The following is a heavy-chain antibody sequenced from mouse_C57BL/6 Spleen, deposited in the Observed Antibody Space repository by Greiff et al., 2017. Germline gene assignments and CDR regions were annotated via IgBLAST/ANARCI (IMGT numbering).Heavy chain of an antibody. CDR3: AILNYYGSSYFDY. CDR2: IDPSDSYT. Sequence: QVQLQQPGAELVMPGASVKLSCKASGYTFTSYWMHWLKQRPGQGLEWIGEIDPSDSYTNYTQKFKGKSTLTVDKSSSTAYMQLSSLTSEDSAVYYCAILNYYGSSYFDYWGQGTTLTVSS. CDR1: GYTFTSYW. V-gene: IGHV1-69*01. J-gene: IGHJ2*01. D-gene: IGHD1-1*01.